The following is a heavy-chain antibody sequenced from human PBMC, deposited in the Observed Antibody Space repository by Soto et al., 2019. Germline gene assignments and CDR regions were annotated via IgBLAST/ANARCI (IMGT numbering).Heavy chain of an antibody. J-gene: IGHJ4*02. CDR1: GFSLTTSGVG. V-gene: IGHV2-5*02. CDR2: IYWDGDE. D-gene: IGHD3-9*01. Sequence: QITLKESGPALVKPTQTLTLTCTFSGFSLTTSGVGVGWMRQTPGKAPEWLALIYWDGDERYSPSLRSRLTITKDTANNQVVRTLANMEPVDTGTYFCAHRVLRTFYGLVTTTALYFGHWGPGALVTVSS. CDR3: AHRVLRTFYGLVTTTALYFGH.